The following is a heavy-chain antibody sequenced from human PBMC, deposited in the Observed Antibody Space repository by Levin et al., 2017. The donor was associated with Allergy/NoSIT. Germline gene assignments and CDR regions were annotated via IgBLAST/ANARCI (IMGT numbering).Heavy chain of an antibody. Sequence: PGGSLRLSCAASGFTVSSNYMSWVRQAPGKGLEWVSVIYSGGSTYYADSVKGRFTISRDNSKNTLYLQMNSLRAEDTAVYYCARHLPRVPSPIRVDWYFDLWGRGTLVTVSS. V-gene: IGHV3-53*01. CDR1: GFTVSSNY. J-gene: IGHJ2*01. CDR2: IYSGGST. CDR3: ARHLPRVPSPIRVDWYFDL. D-gene: IGHD1-1*01.